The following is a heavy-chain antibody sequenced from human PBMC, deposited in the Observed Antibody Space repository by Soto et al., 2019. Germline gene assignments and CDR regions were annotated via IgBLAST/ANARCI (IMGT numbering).Heavy chain of an antibody. CDR3: ARVDDIVAARVFDY. CDR1: GYTFTGYY. CDR2: INPNSGGT. Sequence: ASVKVSCVASGYTFTGYYIHWVRQARGQGLEWMGWINPNSGGTNYAQKFQGRVTMTRDTSISTAYMELSRLRSDDTAVYYCARVDDIVAARVFDYWGQGTLVTVSS. J-gene: IGHJ4*02. D-gene: IGHD1-26*01. V-gene: IGHV1-2*02.